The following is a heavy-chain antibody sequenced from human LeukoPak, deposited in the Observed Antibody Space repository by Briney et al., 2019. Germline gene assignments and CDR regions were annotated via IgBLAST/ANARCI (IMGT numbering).Heavy chain of an antibody. Sequence: PSETLSLTCAVSGGSISSGGYSWSWIRQPPGKGLEWIGYIYHSGSTYYNPSLKSRITISVDRSKNQFSLNLSSATAADTAVYYCARVGGGDAFDIWGQGTMVTVSS. CDR1: GGSISSGGYS. D-gene: IGHD6-25*01. CDR2: IYHSGST. J-gene: IGHJ3*02. CDR3: ARVGGGDAFDI. V-gene: IGHV4-30-2*01.